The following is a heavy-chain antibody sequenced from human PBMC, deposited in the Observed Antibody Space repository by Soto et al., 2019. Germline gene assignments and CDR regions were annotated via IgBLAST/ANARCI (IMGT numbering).Heavy chain of an antibody. CDR3: ARDRAEYTCSWFWYFSP. D-gene: IGHD2-2*02. CDR2: LNIAGTI. CDR1: GASISSFN. V-gene: IGHV4-4*07. Sequence: PSETLSLTCSVSGASISSFNWNWVRQPAGKGPEWVGRLNIAGTINYNPSLKSRITMSMDTSKNQISLHLRSVTAADTAIYYCARDRAEYTCSWFWYFSPWGHGTLVTVSS. J-gene: IGHJ2*01.